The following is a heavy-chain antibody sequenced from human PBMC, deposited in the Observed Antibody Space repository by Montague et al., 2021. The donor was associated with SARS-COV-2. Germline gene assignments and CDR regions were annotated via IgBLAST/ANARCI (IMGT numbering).Heavy chain of an antibody. CDR1: GGSISSYY. CDR3: ARDYMSRLCMVYYYGMDV. V-gene: IGHV4-4*07. J-gene: IGHJ6*02. Sequence: SETLSLTCTVSGGSISSYYWSWIRQPAGKGLEWIGHIYHSGRTKYNPSLKSRVTMSVDTSKNQFSLKLSSVTAADTAVYYCARDYMSRLCMVYYYGMDVWGQGTPVTVSS. CDR2: IYHSGRT. D-gene: IGHD2-2*01.